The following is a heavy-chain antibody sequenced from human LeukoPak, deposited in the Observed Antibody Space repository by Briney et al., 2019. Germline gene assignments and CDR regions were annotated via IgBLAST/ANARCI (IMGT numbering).Heavy chain of an antibody. CDR1: GYTFTSYD. Sequence: GASVKVSCKASGYTFTSYDINWVRQATGQGLEWMGWMNPNSGNTGYAQKFQGRVTITRNTSISTAYMELSSLRSEDTAVYYCARGPRRITIFGVANDAFDIWGQGTMVTVSS. D-gene: IGHD3-3*01. V-gene: IGHV1-8*03. CDR2: MNPNSGNT. CDR3: ARGPRRITIFGVANDAFDI. J-gene: IGHJ3*02.